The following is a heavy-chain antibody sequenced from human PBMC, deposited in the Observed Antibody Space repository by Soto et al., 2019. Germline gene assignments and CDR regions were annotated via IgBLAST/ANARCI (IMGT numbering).Heavy chain of an antibody. D-gene: IGHD6-6*01. Sequence: SETLSLTCTVSGGSISSSSYYWGWIRQPPGKGLEWIGSIYYSGSTYYNPSLKSRVTISVDTSKNQFSLKLSSVTAADTAVYYCARGSSSYHYWGQGSLVTVSS. CDR1: GGSISSSSYY. CDR3: ARGSSSYHY. J-gene: IGHJ4*02. CDR2: IYYSGST. V-gene: IGHV4-39*07.